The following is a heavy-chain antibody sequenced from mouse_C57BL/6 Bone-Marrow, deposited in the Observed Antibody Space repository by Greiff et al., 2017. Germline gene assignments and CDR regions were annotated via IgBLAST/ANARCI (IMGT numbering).Heavy chain of an antibody. CDR1: GFTFTDYY. CDR3: ARYRRHYSAMDY. V-gene: IGHV7-3*01. D-gene: IGHD2-12*01. J-gene: IGHJ4*01. CDR2: IRNKANGYTK. Sequence: DVQLVESGGGLVQPGGSLSLSCAASGFTFTDYYMSWVRQPPGKALEWLGFIRNKANGYTKEYSASVKGRFTISRDNSQSILYLQMNALSAEDSATYYCARYRRHYSAMDYWGQGTSVTVSS.